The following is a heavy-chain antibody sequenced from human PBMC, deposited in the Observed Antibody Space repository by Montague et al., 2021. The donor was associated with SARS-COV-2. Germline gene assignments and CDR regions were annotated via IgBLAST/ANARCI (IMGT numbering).Heavy chain of an antibody. CDR2: INRNGDTT. V-gene: IGHV3-20*04. J-gene: IGHJ4*02. D-gene: IGHD5-18*01. CDR1: GFTFDDYG. Sequence: SLRLSCAASGFTFDDYGMSWVRQAPGKGLGWVSGINRNGDTTDYGDSVKGRFIISRDNVKNSLYLQMNSLIAEDTALYYCSRGYNYGPFNLWGQGTLVTVTS. CDR3: SRGYNYGPFNL.